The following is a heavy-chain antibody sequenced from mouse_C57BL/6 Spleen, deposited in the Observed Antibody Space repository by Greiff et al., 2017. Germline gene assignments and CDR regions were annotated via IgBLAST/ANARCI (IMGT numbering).Heavy chain of an antibody. CDR2: HYWDDDK. Sequence: QVTLKECGPGILQSSQTLSLTCSFSGFSLSTSGMGVCWIRQPSGKGLEWLARHYWDDDKRYNPSLKSRLTISNDTSRNQVFLKITSVDTADTATYYCARSYDYGDYAMDYWGQGTSVTVSS. CDR1: GFSLSTSGMG. CDR3: ARSYDYGDYAMDY. V-gene: IGHV8-12*01. J-gene: IGHJ4*01. D-gene: IGHD2-4*01.